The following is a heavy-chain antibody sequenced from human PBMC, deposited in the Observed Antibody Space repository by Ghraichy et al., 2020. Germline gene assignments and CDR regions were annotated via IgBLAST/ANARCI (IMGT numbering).Heavy chain of an antibody. CDR2: ISPRTGDT. D-gene: IGHD4-23*01. J-gene: IGHJ3*02. Sequence: ASVKVSCKASGYTFIGHYINWVRQAPGQGLESVGWISPRTGDTFYAPKFQGRVTMTTDTSSNTAYREVTSLTSDDTAFYFCARGTVTPPRSASDIWGQGTMVIASS. CDR3: ARGTVTPPRSASDI. CDR1: GYTFIGHY. V-gene: IGHV1-2*02.